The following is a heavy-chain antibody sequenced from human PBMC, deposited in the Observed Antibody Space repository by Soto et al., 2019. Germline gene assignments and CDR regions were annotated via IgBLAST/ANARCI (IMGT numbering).Heavy chain of an antibody. Sequence: VQLLESGGGLVQPGGSLRLSCAASGFTFSSYAMNWVRQPPGKGLEWVSVISTSGGDTYYADSVKGRFTISRDKSRNTLYLQLNNLRAEDTAVYYCAKRQSFGFYGAFDLWGQGTMVTVSS. CDR3: AKRQSFGFYGAFDL. CDR1: GFTFSSYA. CDR2: ISTSGGDT. J-gene: IGHJ3*01. D-gene: IGHD3-10*01. V-gene: IGHV3-23*01.